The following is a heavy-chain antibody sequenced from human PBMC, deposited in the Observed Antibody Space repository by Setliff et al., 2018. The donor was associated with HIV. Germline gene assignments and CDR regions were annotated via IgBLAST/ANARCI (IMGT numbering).Heavy chain of an antibody. CDR1: GFTFSNYW. CDR3: ARERLYNAALDY. D-gene: IGHD3-10*01. V-gene: IGHV3-7*03. CDR2: IKQDGSEK. J-gene: IGHJ4*02. Sequence: GGSLRLSCAASGFTFSNYWMTWVRQAPGKGLEWVANIKQDGSEKYYVDSVKGRFTISRDSAKNSLYLQMNSLRAEDTAVYYCARERLYNAALDYWGQGTLVTVSS.